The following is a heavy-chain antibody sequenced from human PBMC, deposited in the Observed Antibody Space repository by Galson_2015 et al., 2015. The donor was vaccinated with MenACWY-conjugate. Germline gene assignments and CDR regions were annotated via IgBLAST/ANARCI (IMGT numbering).Heavy chain of an antibody. CDR1: GFTFSNYA. J-gene: IGHJ4*02. Sequence: SLRLSCAASGFTFSNYAMTWVRQAPGKGLEWVSTSSASGGITNYADSVKGRFTISRGNYDKTLYLQMNNLRAEDTAVYYCAKDLWARESSYGPFEYWGQGTLVTFSS. CDR3: AKDLWARESSYGPFEY. V-gene: IGHV3-23*01. CDR2: SSASGGIT. D-gene: IGHD5-18*01.